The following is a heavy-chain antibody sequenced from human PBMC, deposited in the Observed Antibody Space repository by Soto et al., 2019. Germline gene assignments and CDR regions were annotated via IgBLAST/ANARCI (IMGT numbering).Heavy chain of an antibody. D-gene: IGHD1-26*01. J-gene: IGHJ4*02. V-gene: IGHV1-3*01. Sequence: GASVKVSCKASGYSLTDNPIHWVRQAPGQRLEWMAWMNAADGNTKFSETFQGRVTISWDTSASTAYMELSSLKSEDTAVYYCAREEKWTFFVYWGQGTLVTVSS. CDR2: MNAADGNT. CDR3: AREEKWTFFVY. CDR1: GYSLTDNP.